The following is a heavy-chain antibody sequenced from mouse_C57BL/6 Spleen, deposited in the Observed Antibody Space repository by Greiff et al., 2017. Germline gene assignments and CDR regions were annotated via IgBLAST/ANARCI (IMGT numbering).Heavy chain of an antibody. V-gene: IGHV1-9*01. CDR2: ILPGSGST. Sequence: VQLQQSGAELMKPGASVKLSCKATGYTFTGYWIEWVKQRPGHGLEWIGEILPGSGSTNYNEKFKGKATFTADTSSNTAYMQLSSLTTEDSAVDYCARLQYYYGSSGGAMDYWGQGTSVTVSS. J-gene: IGHJ4*01. D-gene: IGHD1-1*01. CDR1: GYTFTGYW. CDR3: ARLQYYYGSSGGAMDY.